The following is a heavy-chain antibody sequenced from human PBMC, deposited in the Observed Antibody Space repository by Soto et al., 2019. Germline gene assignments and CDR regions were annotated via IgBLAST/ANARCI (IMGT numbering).Heavy chain of an antibody. CDR3: AKGLLNGRWYAAD. D-gene: IGHD6-13*01. CDR1: VFTFSNCV. Sequence: GGSLRLSCETSVFTFSNCVMTWVRQPPGKRLEWVSVITTNGHTAYADSVKGRFTISRDNSKNTAYLQMNSLRAEDTAVYYCAKGLLNGRWYAADWGQGTLVTVSS. CDR2: ITTNGHT. V-gene: IGHV3-23*01. J-gene: IGHJ4*02.